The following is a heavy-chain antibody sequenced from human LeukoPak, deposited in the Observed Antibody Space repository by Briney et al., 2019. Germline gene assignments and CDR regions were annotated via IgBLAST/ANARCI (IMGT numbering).Heavy chain of an antibody. CDR2: IYYSGST. CDR1: GGSMNDYY. V-gene: IGHV4-59*08. Sequence: SETLSLTCTVSGGSMNDYYWTWIRQPPGKGLEWIGYIYYSGSTNYNPSLKSRVTMSVDTSKDQFSLRLSSVTAADTAVYYCARPHRFNHPLTPFDYWGQGSLVIVSS. J-gene: IGHJ4*02. D-gene: IGHD1-14*01. CDR3: ARPHRFNHPLTPFDY.